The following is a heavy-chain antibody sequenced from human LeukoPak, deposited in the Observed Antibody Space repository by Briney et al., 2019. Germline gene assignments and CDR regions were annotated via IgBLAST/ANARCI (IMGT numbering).Heavy chain of an antibody. CDR1: GFNFSSYG. J-gene: IGHJ6*03. D-gene: IGHD3-10*01. Sequence: GGSLRLSCAASGFNFSSYGMHWVRQAPGKGLEWVAFIRYDGSNKYDPDSVKGRFTISRDNSKNTLYLQMNSLRAEDTAVYYCAKDLTHITMVRGVITQTAYYYYYMDVWGKGTTVTVSS. CDR3: AKDLTHITMVRGVITQTAYYYYYMDV. V-gene: IGHV3-30*02. CDR2: IRYDGSNK.